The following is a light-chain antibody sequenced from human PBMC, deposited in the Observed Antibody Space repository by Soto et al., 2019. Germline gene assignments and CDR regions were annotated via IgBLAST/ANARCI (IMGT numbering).Light chain of an antibody. CDR2: GGS. J-gene: IGKJ1*01. CDR1: QSVSSN. CDR3: QQYNNWPPT. V-gene: IGKV3-15*01. Sequence: EIVMTQSPSTLSVSPGERAPLSCRASQSVSSNLAWYQQKPCQAPRLLIHGGSARATCIPARFSGSGFGTEFTLTVSSLQSEDFAVYYCQQYNNWPPTFGQGTKVDIK.